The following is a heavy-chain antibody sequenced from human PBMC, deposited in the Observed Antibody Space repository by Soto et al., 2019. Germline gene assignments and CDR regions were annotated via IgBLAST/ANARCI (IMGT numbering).Heavy chain of an antibody. V-gene: IGHV3-30*18. CDR3: AKGYCSGGSCYPDAFDI. D-gene: IGHD2-15*01. CDR2: ISYDGSNK. CDR1: GFTFSSYG. J-gene: IGHJ3*02. Sequence: PGGSLRLSCAASGFTFSSYGMHWVRQAPGKGLEWVAVISYDGSNKYYADSVKGRFTISRDNSKNTLYLQMNSLRAEDTAVYYCAKGYCSGGSCYPDAFDIWGQGTMVTVSS.